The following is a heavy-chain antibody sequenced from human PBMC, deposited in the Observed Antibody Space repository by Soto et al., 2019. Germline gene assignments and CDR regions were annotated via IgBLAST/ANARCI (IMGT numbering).Heavy chain of an antibody. J-gene: IGHJ4*02. D-gene: IGHD3-3*01. CDR1: GDSINSDKYY. CDR3: ARLEGLATISYYFDF. CDR2: IYYRGNT. Sequence: QLQLQESGPGLVKLSETLSLTCSVSGDSINSDKYYWGWIRQPPGKGLEWIGSIYYRGNTYYNPSLQTRVTISLDKSKSQFSLKLTSVTAADSAVYFCARLEGLATISYYFDFWGQGALVTVSS. V-gene: IGHV4-39*01.